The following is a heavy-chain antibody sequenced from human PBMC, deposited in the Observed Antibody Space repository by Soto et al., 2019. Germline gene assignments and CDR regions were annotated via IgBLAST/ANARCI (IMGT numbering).Heavy chain of an antibody. Sequence: ASVKVSCKASGYTFTSYDINWVRQATGQGLEWMGWMNPNSGNTGYAQKFQGRVTMTRNTSISTAYMELSSLRSEDTAVYYCARGLGYCSSTSCSEAFDIWGQGTMVTFSS. J-gene: IGHJ3*02. D-gene: IGHD2-2*01. CDR2: MNPNSGNT. CDR1: GYTFTSYD. V-gene: IGHV1-8*01. CDR3: ARGLGYCSSTSCSEAFDI.